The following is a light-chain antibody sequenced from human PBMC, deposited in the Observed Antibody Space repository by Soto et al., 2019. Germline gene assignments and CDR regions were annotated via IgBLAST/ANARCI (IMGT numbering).Light chain of an antibody. CDR2: RAS. CDR3: LQYLNYPLT. V-gene: IGKV1-5*03. J-gene: IGKJ4*01. CDR1: QSISSE. Sequence: IHMTPSPSTLSASVADRVAITFLASQSISSELAWYQQKPGKAPNLLIYRASSLKTGVPSRFSGSGSGTQFTLTVSSLRPDDFATYYCLQYLNYPLTFGGGSKVDIK.